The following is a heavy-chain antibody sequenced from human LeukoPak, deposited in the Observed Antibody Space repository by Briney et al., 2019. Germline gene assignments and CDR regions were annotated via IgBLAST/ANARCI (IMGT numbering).Heavy chain of an antibody. CDR1: GFTLSSYG. CDR2: VWDDGSSQ. V-gene: IGHV3-33*01. D-gene: IGHD3-10*01. Sequence: GGALRLSTAPSGFTLSSYGIHWVRQAPGKGLEWVADVWDDGSSQNYADSVKGRFTISRDNFKNTLYLQINSLRAQDTAVYYCARCKGLLWFGELMSGHACDIWGQGTMVTVSS. J-gene: IGHJ3*02. CDR3: ARCKGLLWFGELMSGHACDI.